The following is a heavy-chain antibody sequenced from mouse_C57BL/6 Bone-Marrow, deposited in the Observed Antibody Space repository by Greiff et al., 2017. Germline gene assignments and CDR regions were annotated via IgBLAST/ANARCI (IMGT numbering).Heavy chain of an antibody. Sequence: VQLQQSGAELVRPGTSVKVSCKASGYAFTNYLIEWVKQRHGKGLEWIGVINPGSGGTNYNEKFKGKAPLTADKSSSTAYMQLCSLTSEDSAVYFCARSFAYWGQGTLVTVSA. V-gene: IGHV1-54*01. CDR1: GYAFTNYL. CDR3: ARSFAY. J-gene: IGHJ3*01. CDR2: INPGSGGT.